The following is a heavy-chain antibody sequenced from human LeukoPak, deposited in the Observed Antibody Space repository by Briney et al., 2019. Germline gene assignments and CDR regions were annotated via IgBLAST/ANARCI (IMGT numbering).Heavy chain of an antibody. V-gene: IGHV4-34*01. CDR3: ARGPPYYYDSSGYYEFEDY. D-gene: IGHD3-22*01. J-gene: IGHJ4*02. Sequence: SETLSLTCAVYGGSFSGYYWLWIRQPPGKGREWIGEINQSGSTKYHPSLKSRVTISVDTSKNHCSLKLSSLTAADTAVYYCARGPPYYYDSSGYYEFEDYWGQGTLVTVSS. CDR1: GGSFSGYY. CDR2: INQSGST.